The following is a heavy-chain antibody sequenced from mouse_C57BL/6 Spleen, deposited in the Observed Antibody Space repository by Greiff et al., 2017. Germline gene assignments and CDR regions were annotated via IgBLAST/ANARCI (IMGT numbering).Heavy chain of an antibody. J-gene: IGHJ4*01. V-gene: IGHV1-82*01. CDR1: GYAFSSSW. CDR3: ARSPHGSFPMDY. Sequence: QVQLQQSGPELVKPGASVKISCKASGYAFSSSWMNWVKQRPGKGLEWIGRIYPGDGDTNYNGKFKGEATLTADKSSSTAYMHLSSLTSADSAVYCCARSPHGSFPMDYWGQGTSVTVSS. CDR2: IYPGDGDT. D-gene: IGHD1-1*02.